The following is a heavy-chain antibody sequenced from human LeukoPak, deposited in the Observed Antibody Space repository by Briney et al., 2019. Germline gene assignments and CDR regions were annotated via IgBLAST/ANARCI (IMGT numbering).Heavy chain of an antibody. D-gene: IGHD4-17*01. V-gene: IGHV4-39*01. J-gene: IGHJ4*02. CDR1: GGPYSTSSYL. Sequence: SETLTLTCAVSGGPYSTSSYLGGWIRQPPGKGLEWIGSIYYSGSTNYNPSLKSRVTISVDTSKNQYSLRLSSVTAADTGVYYCARRYSVTTREYYWGQGTLVTVSS. CDR3: ARRYSVTTREYY. CDR2: IYYSGST.